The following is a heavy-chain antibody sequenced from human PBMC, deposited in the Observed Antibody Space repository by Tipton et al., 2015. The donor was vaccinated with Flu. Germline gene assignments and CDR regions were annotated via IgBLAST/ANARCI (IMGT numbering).Heavy chain of an antibody. Sequence: LRLSCTVSGGSISSYYWSWIRQPAGKGLEWIGRLYTSGSTNYNPSLKSRVTMSVDTSKNQFSLKLSSVTAADTAVYYCARGNIVVVPAAIPYYYYYGMDVWGQGTTVTVSS. CDR2: LYTSGST. V-gene: IGHV4-4*07. CDR3: ARGNIVVVPAAIPYYYYYGMDV. J-gene: IGHJ6*02. D-gene: IGHD2-2*02. CDR1: GGSISSYY.